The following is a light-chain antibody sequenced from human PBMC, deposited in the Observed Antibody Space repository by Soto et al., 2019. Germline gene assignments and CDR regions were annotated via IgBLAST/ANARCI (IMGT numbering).Light chain of an antibody. J-gene: IGKJ1*01. Sequence: DIQMTQSPSTLSGSVGDRVTITCRASQTISSRLAWYQQKPGKAPKLLIYKATTLKSGVPSRFSGSGSGTESTLTISSLQPDDFATYYCQHYNSYSEAFGQGTKVELK. CDR3: QHYNSYSEA. CDR2: KAT. CDR1: QTISSR. V-gene: IGKV1-5*03.